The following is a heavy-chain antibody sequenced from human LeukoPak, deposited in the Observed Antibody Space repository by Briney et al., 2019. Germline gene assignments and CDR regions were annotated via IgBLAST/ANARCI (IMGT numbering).Heavy chain of an antibody. CDR1: GGSFSRYY. J-gene: IGHJ4*03. V-gene: IGHV4-34*01. Sequence: SETLSLTCAVYGGSFSRYYWSWIRQSPGRGLEWLAEIDHRGDTNYNPSVKSRVTISVDTSKSQFSLKVRSLSAADTAVYYCARGATISETGYFDFWGQGTLVTVSS. CDR2: IDHRGDT. CDR3: ARGATISETGYFDF. D-gene: IGHD3-3*02.